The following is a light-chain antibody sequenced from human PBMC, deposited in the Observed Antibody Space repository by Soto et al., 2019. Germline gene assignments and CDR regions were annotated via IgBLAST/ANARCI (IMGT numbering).Light chain of an antibody. V-gene: IGKV2-28*01. CDR3: MQAIQSPRT. CDR1: QPLLHSNGCNY. CDR2: LGS. J-gene: IGKJ2*02. Sequence: DVVMTQSPLSLPVPPGEPASISCRSSQPLLHSNGCNYLDWYFQSPGQSPQLLIFLGSTRASGVPDRFSGSGSGTDFTLKLSRVEAADVGVYYCMQAIQSPRTFGQGKKREIK.